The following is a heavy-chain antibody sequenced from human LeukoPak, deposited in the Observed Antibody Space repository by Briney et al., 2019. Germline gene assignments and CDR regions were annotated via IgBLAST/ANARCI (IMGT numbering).Heavy chain of an antibody. V-gene: IGHV3-74*01. J-gene: IGHJ3*02. CDR2: ITSDGSST. D-gene: IGHD3-10*01. CDR1: GFTFSSYW. CDR3: ARAPAFGELLEGAFDI. Sequence: GGSLRLSCAASGFTFSSYWMHWVRQAPGKGLVWVSRITSDGSSTSYADSVKGRFTISRDNAKNTLYLQTNSLRAEDTAVYYCARAPAFGELLEGAFDIWGRGTIVTVSS.